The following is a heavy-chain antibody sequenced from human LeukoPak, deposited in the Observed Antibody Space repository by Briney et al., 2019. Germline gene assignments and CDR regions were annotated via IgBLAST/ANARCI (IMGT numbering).Heavy chain of an antibody. CDR1: GYTFTSYG. Sequence: VASVKVSCKASGYTFTSYGISWVRQAPGQGLEWMGWISAYNGNTNYAQKLQGRVTMTTDTSTSTAYMELRSLRSDDTAVYYCARDLGDIVVVVAATDAFDIWGQGTMVTVSS. J-gene: IGHJ3*02. CDR3: ARDLGDIVVVVAATDAFDI. V-gene: IGHV1-18*01. CDR2: ISAYNGNT. D-gene: IGHD2-15*01.